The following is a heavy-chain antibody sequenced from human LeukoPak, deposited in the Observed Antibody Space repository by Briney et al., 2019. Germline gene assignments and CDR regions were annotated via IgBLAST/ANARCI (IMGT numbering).Heavy chain of an antibody. J-gene: IGHJ6*02. CDR2: ISWNSGSI. CDR1: GFTFDDYA. D-gene: IGHD2-2*02. V-gene: IGHV3-9*01. Sequence: GRSLRLSCAASGFTFDDYAMHWVRQAPGKGLEWVSGISWNSGSIGYADSVKGRFTISRDNAKNSLYLQMNSLRAEDTALYYCAKEKIRDYCSSTSCYTGSYGMDVWGQGTTVTVSS. CDR3: AKEKIRDYCSSTSCYTGSYGMDV.